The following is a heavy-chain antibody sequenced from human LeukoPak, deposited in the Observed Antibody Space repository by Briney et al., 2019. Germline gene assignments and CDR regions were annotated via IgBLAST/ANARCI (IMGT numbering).Heavy chain of an antibody. V-gene: IGHV4-4*02. J-gene: IGHJ4*02. CDR3: ARDGRLRLGEFYY. CDR2: IYHSGST. CDR1: GGSISSSNW. Sequence: PSETLSLTCAVSGGSISSSNWWSWVRQPPGKGLEWIGEIYHSGSTNYNPSLKGRVTISVDKSKNQFSLKLSSVTAADTAVYYCARDGRLRLGEFYYWGQGTLVTVSS. D-gene: IGHD3-16*01.